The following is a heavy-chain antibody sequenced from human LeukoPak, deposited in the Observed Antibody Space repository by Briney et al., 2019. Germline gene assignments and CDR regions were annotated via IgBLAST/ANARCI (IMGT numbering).Heavy chain of an antibody. Sequence: ASVKVSCKASGYTFTGYYMHWVRQAPGQGLEWMAWINPNSGGTNYAQKFQGRVTMTTDTSISTAYMEVTRLRSDDTAVYYCARGGEVCSSSSCYRGHDYWGQGTLVTVSS. CDR2: INPNSGGT. CDR1: GYTFTGYY. D-gene: IGHD2-2*01. CDR3: ARGGEVCSSSSCYRGHDY. V-gene: IGHV1-2*02. J-gene: IGHJ4*02.